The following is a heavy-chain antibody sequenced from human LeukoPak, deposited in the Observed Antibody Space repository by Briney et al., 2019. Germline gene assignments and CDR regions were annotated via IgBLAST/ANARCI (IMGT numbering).Heavy chain of an antibody. D-gene: IGHD4-23*01. CDR1: GFTFSGSA. CDR3: AKDSSLTRIPAEFLRWSFDWYFDL. V-gene: IGHV3-73*01. Sequence: PGGSLRLSCAASGFTFSGSAMHWVRQASGKGLEWVGRIRSKANSYATAYAASVKGRFTISRDDSKNTAYLQMNSLKTEDTAVYYCAKDSSLTRIPAEFLRWSFDWYFDLWGRGTLVTVSS. J-gene: IGHJ2*01. CDR2: IRSKANSYAT.